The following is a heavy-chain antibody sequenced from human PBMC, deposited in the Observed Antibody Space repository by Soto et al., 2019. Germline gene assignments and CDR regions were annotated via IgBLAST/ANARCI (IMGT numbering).Heavy chain of an antibody. J-gene: IGHJ4*02. Sequence: EEQLLESGGGLVQPGGSLKLSCVASGFMFSSHTMNWVRQAPGKGLEWVSGISPSGGTTYYADSVKGRFTISRDNSKNTTHLQMNSLRAEDTALYSCAKDLTFYYSSGGREDWGQGTLVTVSS. D-gene: IGHD3-10*01. CDR3: AKDLTFYYSSGGRED. CDR2: ISPSGGTT. V-gene: IGHV3-23*01. CDR1: GFMFSSHT.